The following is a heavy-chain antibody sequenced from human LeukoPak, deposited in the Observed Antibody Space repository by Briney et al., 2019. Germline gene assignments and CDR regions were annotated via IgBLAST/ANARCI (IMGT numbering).Heavy chain of an antibody. V-gene: IGHV1-3*01. CDR2: INAGNGNT. J-gene: IGHJ3*02. D-gene: IGHD3-22*01. CDR1: GYTFTSYA. Sequence: ASVKVSCKASGYTFTSYAMHWVRQAPGQRLEWMGWINAGNGNTKYSQKFQGRVTITRDTSASTAYMELSRLRSDDTAVYYCARAYRRGMIVVVITAYDAFDIWGQGTMVTVSS. CDR3: ARAYRRGMIVVVITAYDAFDI.